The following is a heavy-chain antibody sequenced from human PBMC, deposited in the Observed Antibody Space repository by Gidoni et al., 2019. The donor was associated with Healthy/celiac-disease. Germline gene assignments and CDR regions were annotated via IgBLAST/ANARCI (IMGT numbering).Heavy chain of an antibody. CDR2: INPNSGGT. CDR3: ARTARVAAAPPHYYYYGMDV. CDR1: GYPFTGSY. V-gene: IGHV1-2*02. J-gene: IGHJ6*02. Sequence: QVQLVQSGAEVKKPGASVKVSCKASGYPFTGSYIHWVRQAPGKGLEWMGWINPNSGGTNYAQKFQGRVTMTRDTSISTAYMELSRLRSDDTAVYYCARTARVAAAPPHYYYYGMDVWGQGTTVTVSS. D-gene: IGHD6-13*01.